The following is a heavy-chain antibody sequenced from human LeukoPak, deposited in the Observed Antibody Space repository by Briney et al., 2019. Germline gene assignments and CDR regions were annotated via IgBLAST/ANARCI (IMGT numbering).Heavy chain of an antibody. CDR3: ARYHYGYGY. CDR1: GGSISSGDYC. V-gene: IGHV4-31*03. CDR2: IYYSGST. D-gene: IGHD3-10*01. Sequence: PSQTLSLTCTVSGGSISSGDYCWSWVRQHPGKGLEWIVYIYYSGSTYYNPSLESRVTISLDTSKTQFSLKLSSVTAADTAVYYCARYHYGYGYWGQGTLVTVSS. J-gene: IGHJ4*02.